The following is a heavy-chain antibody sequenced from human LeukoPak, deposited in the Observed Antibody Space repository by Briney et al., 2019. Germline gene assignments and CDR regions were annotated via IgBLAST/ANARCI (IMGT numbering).Heavy chain of an antibody. V-gene: IGHV3-48*04. CDR1: GFTFSSYS. Sequence: GGSLRLSCAASGFTFSSYSMNWVRQAPGKGLEWVSYISSSSSTIYYADSVKGRFTISRDNAKNSLYLQMNSLRAEDTAVYYCARDTVPFFDYWGRGTLVTVSS. D-gene: IGHD2-2*01. J-gene: IGHJ4*02. CDR3: ARDTVPFFDY. CDR2: ISSSSSTI.